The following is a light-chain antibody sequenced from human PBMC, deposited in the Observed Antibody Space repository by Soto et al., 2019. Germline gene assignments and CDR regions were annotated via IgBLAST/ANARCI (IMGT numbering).Light chain of an antibody. CDR1: SSDVGGYHF. Sequence: QSVLTQPPSMSGSPGQSITLSCSGTSSDVGGYHFVSWYQQHPGKAPNLIIYEVSNRPSGVSDRFSGSKSGNTASLTISGLQAEDEADYYCYSYTTTSTYVFGTGTKVTVL. J-gene: IGLJ1*01. V-gene: IGLV2-14*01. CDR3: YSYTTTSTYV. CDR2: EVS.